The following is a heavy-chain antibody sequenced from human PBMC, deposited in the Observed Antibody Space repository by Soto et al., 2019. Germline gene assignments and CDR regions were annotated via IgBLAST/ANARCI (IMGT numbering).Heavy chain of an antibody. Sequence: QVQLVQSGAEMKKPGASVKLSCKTSGINYNTYAIHWVRQAPRQGLEWMGWINAGNGDTRYSQNFQGRVTLTRDTSASTVYMDLDSLKSEDTGVYYCARAISGYVTWGQGTLVTVSS. CDR2: INAGNGDT. D-gene: IGHD5-12*01. J-gene: IGHJ4*02. V-gene: IGHV1-3*01. CDR3: ARAISGYVT. CDR1: GINYNTYA.